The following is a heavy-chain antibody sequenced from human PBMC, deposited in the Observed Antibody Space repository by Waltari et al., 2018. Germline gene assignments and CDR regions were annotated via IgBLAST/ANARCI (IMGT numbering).Heavy chain of an antibody. V-gene: IGHV3-21*01. D-gene: IGHD2-2*01. CDR1: GFTFSSIS. CDR3: ASLQLLPSFGR. CDR2: ISSSSSYI. J-gene: IGHJ4*02. Sequence: EVQLVESGGGLVKPGGSLRLSCAASGFTFSSISMNWVRLAPGKGLEWVSSISSSSSYIYYADSVKGRFTISRDNANNSLYLQMNSLRAEDTAVYYCASLQLLPSFGRWGQGTLVTVSS.